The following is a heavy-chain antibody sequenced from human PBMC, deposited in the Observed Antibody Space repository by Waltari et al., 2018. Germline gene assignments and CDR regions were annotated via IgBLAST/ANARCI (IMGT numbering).Heavy chain of an antibody. Sequence: QLQLQESGSGXVKPSQTMSLTCAVSGVSVSSGGHSWSWVRQSPGKGLEWIGYMFQSGSTFYXXXLQSRVTIXVDRSKNELSLKLASVTAADTAVYYXARAQQYSYYFYHYXDXXXXGITVTVSS. V-gene: IGHV4-30-2*06. CDR2: MFQSGST. CDR3: ARAQQYSYYFYHYXDX. J-gene: IGHJ6*03. D-gene: IGHD4-4*01. CDR1: GVSVSSGGHS.